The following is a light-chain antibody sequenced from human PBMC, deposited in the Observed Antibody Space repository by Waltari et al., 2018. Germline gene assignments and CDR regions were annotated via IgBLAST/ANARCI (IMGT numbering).Light chain of an antibody. CDR2: AAS. J-gene: IGKJ2*01. CDR1: QIISSY. V-gene: IGKV1-39*01. CDR3: QQSYSTPYT. Sequence: DRQVTQSPSSLSAYLGDRGIITCRASQIISSYLNCYQQKPGKAPKLLIYAASSLQSGVPSRFSVSGSGTDFTLTISSLQPEDFATYYCQQSYSTPYTFGQGTKLEIK.